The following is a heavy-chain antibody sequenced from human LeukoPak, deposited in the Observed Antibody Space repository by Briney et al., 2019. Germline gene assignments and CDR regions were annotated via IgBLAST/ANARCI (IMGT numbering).Heavy chain of an antibody. CDR3: AGSSYCTNGVCYLDY. J-gene: IGHJ4*02. CDR2: IIPIFGTA. D-gene: IGHD2-8*01. CDR1: GGTFSSYA. V-gene: IGHV1-69*13. Sequence: SVKVSCKASGGTFSSYAISWVRQAPGQGLEWMGGIIPIFGTANYAQKFQGRVTITADESTSTAYLELSSLRSEDTAVYYCAGSSYCTNGVCYLDYWGQGTLVTVSS.